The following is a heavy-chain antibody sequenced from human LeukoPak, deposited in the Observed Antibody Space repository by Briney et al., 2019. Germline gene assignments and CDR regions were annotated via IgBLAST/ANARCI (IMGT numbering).Heavy chain of an antibody. Sequence: PGGSLRLSCAASGFTFSSYWMHWVRQAPGKGLEWVSAISGSGGSTYYADSVEGRFTISRDNSKNTLYLQMNSLRAEDTAIYYCAKKHDYGDFYWYFDLWGRGTLVTVSS. CDR2: ISGSGGST. CDR1: GFTFSSYW. V-gene: IGHV3-23*01. D-gene: IGHD4-17*01. J-gene: IGHJ2*01. CDR3: AKKHDYGDFYWYFDL.